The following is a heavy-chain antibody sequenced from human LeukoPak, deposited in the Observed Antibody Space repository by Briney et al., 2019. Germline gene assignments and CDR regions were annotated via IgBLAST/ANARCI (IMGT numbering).Heavy chain of an antibody. V-gene: IGHV4-61*02. J-gene: IGHJ4*02. D-gene: IGHD3-3*01. Sequence: SQTLSLTCTVSGGSISSGDYYWSWIRQPPGKGLEWIGRIYTSGSTNYNPSLKSRVTMSVDTSKNQFSLKLSSVTAADTAVYYCAREYDFWSGYYTDWGQGTLVTVSS. CDR2: IYTSGST. CDR3: AREYDFWSGYYTD. CDR1: GGSISSGDYY.